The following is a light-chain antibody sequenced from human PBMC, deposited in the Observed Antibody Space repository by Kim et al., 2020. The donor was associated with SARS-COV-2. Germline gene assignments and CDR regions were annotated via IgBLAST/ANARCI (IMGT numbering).Light chain of an antibody. CDR3: QAWESSTGV. CDR2: QDN. J-gene: IGLJ1*01. Sequence: SYELTQPPSVSVSPGQTASITCSGDKLGDKYACWYQQKPGQSPVLVIYQDNKRPSGIPARFSGSNSGNPATLTISGTQAMDEADYYCQAWESSTGVFGT. V-gene: IGLV3-1*01. CDR1: KLGDKY.